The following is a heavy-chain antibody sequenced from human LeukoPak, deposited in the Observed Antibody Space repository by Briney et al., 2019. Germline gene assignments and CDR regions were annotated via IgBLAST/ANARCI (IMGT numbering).Heavy chain of an antibody. CDR1: GYTFTSYG. CDR2: ISAYNGNT. V-gene: IGHV1-18*01. D-gene: IGHD3-10*01. Sequence: ASVKVSCKASGYTFTSYGISWVRQAPGQGLEWMGWISAYNGNTNYAQKLQGRVTMTTDTSTSTAYMELRSLRSDDTAVYYCARDEQGLLWFGELLYGNNWFDPWGQGTLVTVSS. J-gene: IGHJ5*02. CDR3: ARDEQGLLWFGELLYGNNWFDP.